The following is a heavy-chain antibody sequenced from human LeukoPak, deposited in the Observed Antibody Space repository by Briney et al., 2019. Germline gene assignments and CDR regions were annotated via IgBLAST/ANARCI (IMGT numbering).Heavy chain of an antibody. J-gene: IGHJ4*02. CDR1: GYTFTSYG. Sequence: ASVKVSCKASGYTFTSYGISWVRQAPGQGLEWMGWISAYNGNTNYAQKLRGRVTMTTDTSTSTAYMELRSLRSDDTAVYYCARDRWYSSGWYYFDYWGQGTLVTVSS. D-gene: IGHD6-19*01. CDR2: ISAYNGNT. CDR3: ARDRWYSSGWYYFDY. V-gene: IGHV1-18*01.